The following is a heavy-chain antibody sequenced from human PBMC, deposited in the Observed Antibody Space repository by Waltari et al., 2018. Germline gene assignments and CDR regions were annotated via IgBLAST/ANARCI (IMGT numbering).Heavy chain of an antibody. CDR2: ISPSSSTI. V-gene: IGHV3-48*04. CDR1: GFPFRSYC. CDR3: VREYDSGGAGY. Sequence: EVQLVESGGGLVQPGGSRRLSCSSSGFPFRSYCMNWVRQAPGKGLEWVSYISPSSSTITYADSMKGRFTISRDNAKNSLYLQMNSLRADDTAVYYCVREYDSGGAGYWGQGTLVTVSS. D-gene: IGHD3-22*01. J-gene: IGHJ4*02.